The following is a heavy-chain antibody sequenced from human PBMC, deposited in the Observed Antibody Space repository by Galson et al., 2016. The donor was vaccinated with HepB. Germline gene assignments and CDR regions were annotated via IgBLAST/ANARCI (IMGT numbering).Heavy chain of an antibody. J-gene: IGHJ6*02. CDR1: GGSISSYF. Sequence: SETLSLTCTVSGGSISSYFWSWIRQPPGKGLKWIGSIYYSGSTNYNPSLKSRVTMSVDTSKKQFSLKLRSVTAADTAVYYCARHEAVVTPDSYYFYGMDVWAKGPRSPSP. CDR2: IYYSGST. D-gene: IGHD4-23*01. V-gene: IGHV4-59*08. CDR3: ARHEAVVTPDSYYFYGMDV.